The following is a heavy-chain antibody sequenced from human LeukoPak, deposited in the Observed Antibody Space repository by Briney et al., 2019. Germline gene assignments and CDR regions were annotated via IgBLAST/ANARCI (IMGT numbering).Heavy chain of an antibody. CDR1: GFTFSSYS. V-gene: IGHV3-48*01. D-gene: IGHD3-10*01. J-gene: IGHJ4*02. CDR2: ISSSNSPI. Sequence: GGSLRLSCVASGFTFSSYSMNWVRQAPGMGLEWVSYISSSNSPIYYADSLRGRFTISRDNAKNSLFLQMNSLRVEDTAVYYCAREPSGVLGLDYWGQGTLVTVSS. CDR3: AREPSGVLGLDY.